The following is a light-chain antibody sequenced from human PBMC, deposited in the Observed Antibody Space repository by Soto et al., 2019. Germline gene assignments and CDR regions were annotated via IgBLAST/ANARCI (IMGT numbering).Light chain of an antibody. V-gene: IGKV1-39*01. CDR2: AAS. J-gene: IGKJ1*01. CDR3: QQSYSTFRT. CDR1: QSISTY. Sequence: DLQMTQSPSALSASVGDRVTITCRASQSISTYLNWYQQKPGNAPKLLIYAASSLQSGVPSSFSGSGSGTDFTLTISSLQPEDFATYYCQQSYSTFRTFGQGTKVEIK.